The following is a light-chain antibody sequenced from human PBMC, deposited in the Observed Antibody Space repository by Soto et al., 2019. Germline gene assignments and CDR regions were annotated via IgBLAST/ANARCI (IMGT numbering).Light chain of an antibody. CDR2: GAS. Sequence: EIVLTQSPATLSVSPGERATLSCRASQSVRSNLAWYQQKPGQAPRLLIFGASIRATGIPARFSGSGSGTEFTLTISSLQSEDFAVYHCQQYNDWPPETFGQGTKLEIK. CDR1: QSVRSN. J-gene: IGKJ2*01. CDR3: QQYNDWPPET. V-gene: IGKV3-15*01.